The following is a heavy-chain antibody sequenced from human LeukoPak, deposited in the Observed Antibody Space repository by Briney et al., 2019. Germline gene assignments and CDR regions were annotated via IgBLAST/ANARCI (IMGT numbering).Heavy chain of an antibody. V-gene: IGHV3-7*01. D-gene: IGHD6-13*01. CDR3: ARDLTGDYGSWHEDAFDI. Sequence: GGSLRLSCAASGFTFSSYWMSWVRQAPGKGLEWVANIKQDGSEKYYVDSVKGRFTISRDNAKNSLYLQMNGLRAEDTAVYYCARDLTGDYGSWHEDAFDIWGQGTMVTVSS. J-gene: IGHJ3*02. CDR1: GFTFSSYW. CDR2: IKQDGSEK.